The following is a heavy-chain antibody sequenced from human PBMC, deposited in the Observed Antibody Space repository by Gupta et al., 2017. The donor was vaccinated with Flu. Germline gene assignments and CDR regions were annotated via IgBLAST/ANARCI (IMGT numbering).Heavy chain of an antibody. V-gene: IGHV3-15*01. CDR1: GFSFVNDW. J-gene: IGHJ4*02. D-gene: IGHD3-9*01. CDR3: VVHLVTGHPTLDY. Sequence: EVQLVESGGGLVKPGGSLRLARVGSGFSFVNDWMSWVRQVPGKGLEWVGRIRSKSHGGTADDGTPVNGRFTISREESKNTLYLQMNSREAEDTAIYYCVVHLVTGHPTLDYWGQGTLVTVSP. CDR2: IRSKSHGGTA.